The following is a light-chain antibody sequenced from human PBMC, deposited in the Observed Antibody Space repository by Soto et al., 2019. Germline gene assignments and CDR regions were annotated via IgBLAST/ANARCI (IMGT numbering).Light chain of an antibody. CDR3: QQYYRPPPS. V-gene: IGKV4-1*01. CDR2: WAS. Sequence: DILMTQSPDTLAVSLGERATINCKSSQSFLYSSNNKNYLAWYQQKPGQPPKLLIYWASTRESGVPDRFSGSGSGTDFTLTISSLQAEDVAVYYCQQYYRPPPSFGQGTKVDI. CDR1: QSFLYSSNNKNY. J-gene: IGKJ1*01.